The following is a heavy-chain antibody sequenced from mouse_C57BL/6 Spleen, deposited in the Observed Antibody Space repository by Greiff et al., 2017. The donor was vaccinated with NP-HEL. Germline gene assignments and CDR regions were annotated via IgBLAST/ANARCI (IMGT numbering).Heavy chain of an antibody. V-gene: IGHV1-15*01. CDR2: IDPETGGT. D-gene: IGHD2-2*01. Sequence: QVQLQQSGAELVRPGASVTLSCKASGYTFTDYEMHWVKQTPVHGLEWIGAIDPETGGTAYNQKFKGKAILTADKSSSTAYMELRSLTSEDSAVDYGTRPDLLWLRRYFDYWGQGTTLTVSS. CDR1: GYTFTDYE. CDR3: TRPDLLWLRRYFDY. J-gene: IGHJ2*01.